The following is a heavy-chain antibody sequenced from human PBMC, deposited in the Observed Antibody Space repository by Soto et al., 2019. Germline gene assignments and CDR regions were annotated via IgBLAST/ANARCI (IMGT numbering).Heavy chain of an antibody. CDR1: GGSISSYY. Sequence: SETLSLTCTVSGGSISSYYWSWTRPPPGKGLEWIGYIYYSGSTNYNPSLKSRVTISVDTSKNQFSLKLSSVTAADTAVYYCARAVKTGRGTFAFDIWGQGTMVTVSS. CDR3: ARAVKTGRGTFAFDI. V-gene: IGHV4-59*01. J-gene: IGHJ3*02. D-gene: IGHD1-1*01. CDR2: IYYSGST.